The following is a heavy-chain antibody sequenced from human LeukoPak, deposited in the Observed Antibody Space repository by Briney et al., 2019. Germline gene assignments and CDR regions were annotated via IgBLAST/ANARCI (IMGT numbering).Heavy chain of an antibody. V-gene: IGHV1-8*03. CDR3: ARAFGGHDEWYYFDY. CDR2: MNPNSGNT. J-gene: IGHJ4*02. CDR1: GYTFTSYD. D-gene: IGHD5-12*01. Sequence: ASVKVSCKASGYTFTSYDINWVRQATGQGLEWMGWMNPNSGNTDYAQKFQGRFTITINTSISTAYMELSSLRSEDTAVYYCARAFGGHDEWYYFDYWGRGTLVTVSS.